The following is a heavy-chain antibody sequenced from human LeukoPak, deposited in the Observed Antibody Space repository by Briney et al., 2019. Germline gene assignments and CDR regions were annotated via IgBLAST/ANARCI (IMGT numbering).Heavy chain of an antibody. V-gene: IGHV4-34*01. J-gene: IGHJ6*03. CDR3: ARRWNYGRNYYIDV. Sequence: SETLSLTCAVYGGSFSNYYWSWIRQPPGKGLEWIGEINDSGRTNYNPSLMSRVTISVDTSKNQVSLRLNSVTATDTAVYYCARRWNYGRNYYIDVWGKGATV. D-gene: IGHD1-7*01. CDR2: INDSGRT. CDR1: GGSFSNYY.